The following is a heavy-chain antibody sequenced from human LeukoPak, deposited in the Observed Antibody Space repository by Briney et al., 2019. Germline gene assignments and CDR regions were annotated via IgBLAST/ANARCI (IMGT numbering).Heavy chain of an antibody. CDR2: IYYTGIT. J-gene: IGHJ4*02. Sequence: SETLSLTCTVSGTSITSFYWSWIRQPPGKGLEYIGYIYYTGITNYSPSLKSRVTMSIDTSKNQFSLKLSSVTAADTAVYYCAREGSGGTIYYFDYWGQGTLVTVSS. CDR3: AREGSGGTIYYFDY. CDR1: GTSITSFY. D-gene: IGHD3-9*01. V-gene: IGHV4-59*12.